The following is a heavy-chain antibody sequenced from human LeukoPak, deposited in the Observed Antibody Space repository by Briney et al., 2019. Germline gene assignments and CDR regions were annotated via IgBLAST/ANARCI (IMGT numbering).Heavy chain of an antibody. Sequence: GGSLRLSCAASGFTFSSYAMSWVRQAPGKGLEWVSAISGSGGSTYYADSVKGRFTISRDNSKNTLYLQMNSLRAEDTAVYYCARVGNWAGAFDIWGQGTMVTVSS. CDR3: ARVGNWAGAFDI. J-gene: IGHJ3*02. D-gene: IGHD7-27*01. CDR2: ISGSGGST. CDR1: GFTFSSYA. V-gene: IGHV3-23*01.